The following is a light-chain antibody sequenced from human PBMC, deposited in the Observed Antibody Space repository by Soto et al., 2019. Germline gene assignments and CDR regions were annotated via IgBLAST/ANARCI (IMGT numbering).Light chain of an antibody. CDR2: GAS. CDR3: QQYGSPALS. CDR1: QSIKSNN. Sequence: DIVLTQSPGTLSLSPGERTTLSCRASQSIKSNNLAWYQQTPGQSPRLLIYGASSRAAGIPDRFSGSGSGTDFTRTITRVEPEDFALYYCQQYGSPALSFGGGTKVEI. J-gene: IGKJ4*01. V-gene: IGKV3-20*01.